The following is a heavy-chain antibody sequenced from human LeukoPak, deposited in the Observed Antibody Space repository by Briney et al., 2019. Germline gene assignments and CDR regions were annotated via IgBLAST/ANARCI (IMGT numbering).Heavy chain of an antibody. CDR2: INPNSGRT. V-gene: IGHV1-2*02. CDR3: ARKIYGSGSYYDY. Sequence: ASVKVSCKASGYTFTGYYMHWVRQAPGQGLEWMGWINPNSGRTNYAQKFQGRVTMTRDTSISTAYMELSRLRSDDTAVYYCARKIYGSGSYYDYWGQGTLVTVSS. J-gene: IGHJ4*02. CDR1: GYTFTGYY. D-gene: IGHD3-10*01.